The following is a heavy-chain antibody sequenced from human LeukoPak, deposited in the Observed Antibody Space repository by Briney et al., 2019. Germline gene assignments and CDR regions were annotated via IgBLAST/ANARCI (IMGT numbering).Heavy chain of an antibody. D-gene: IGHD4-23*01. CDR2: IIPILGIA. Sequence: SVKVSCKASGGTFSSYAISWVRQATGQGLEWMGRIIPILGIANYAQKFQGRVTITADKSTSTAYMELSSLRSEDTAVYYCARDRATVVTTIDYWGQGTLVTVSS. V-gene: IGHV1-69*04. CDR1: GGTFSSYA. CDR3: ARDRATVVTTIDY. J-gene: IGHJ4*02.